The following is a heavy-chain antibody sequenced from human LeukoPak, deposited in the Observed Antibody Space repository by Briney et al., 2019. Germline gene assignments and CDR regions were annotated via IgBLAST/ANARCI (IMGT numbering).Heavy chain of an antibody. V-gene: IGHV4-34*01. CDR2: INHSGST. CDR1: GGSFSGYY. J-gene: IGHJ4*02. D-gene: IGHD6-19*01. Sequence: PSETLSLTCAVYGGSFSGYYWSWIRQPPGKGLEWIGEINHSGSTNYNPSLKSRVTISVDTSKNQFSLELSSVTAADTAVYYCARGGWSVDYWGQGTLVTVSS. CDR3: ARGGWSVDY.